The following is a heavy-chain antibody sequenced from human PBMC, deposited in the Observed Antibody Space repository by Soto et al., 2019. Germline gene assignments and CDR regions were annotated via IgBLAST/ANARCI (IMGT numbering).Heavy chain of an antibody. Sequence: QVQLVQSGAEVKKPGASVKVSCKASGYTFTSYGISWVRQAPGQGLEWMGWISAYNGNTNYAQKLQGRVTMTTDTSTSKAYMELRSLRSDDTAVYYCASVRQLVTRPFYYMDVWGKGTTVTVSS. CDR1: GYTFTSYG. D-gene: IGHD6-6*01. J-gene: IGHJ6*03. CDR2: ISAYNGNT. CDR3: ASVRQLVTRPFYYMDV. V-gene: IGHV1-18*01.